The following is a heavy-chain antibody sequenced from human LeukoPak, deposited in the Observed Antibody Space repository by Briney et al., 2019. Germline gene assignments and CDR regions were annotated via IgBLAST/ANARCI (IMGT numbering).Heavy chain of an antibody. Sequence: SQTLSLTCAISGDSVSSNSVTWIWVRQSPSRGLEWLGRTYYRSKWYNEYGPSVQGRISINPDTSKNQFSLQLNSVTPEDTAVYYCARMAAGIIDPWGQGTLVTVSS. CDR3: ARMAAGIIDP. CDR2: TYYRSKWYN. V-gene: IGHV6-1*01. CDR1: GDSVSSNSVT. D-gene: IGHD6-19*01. J-gene: IGHJ5*02.